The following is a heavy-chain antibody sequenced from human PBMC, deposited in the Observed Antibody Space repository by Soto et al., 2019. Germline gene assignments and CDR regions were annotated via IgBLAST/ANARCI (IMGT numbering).Heavy chain of an antibody. D-gene: IGHD3-22*01. Sequence: GGSLRLSCAASGFTFSSYSMNWVRQAPGKGLEWVSSISSSSSYIYYADSVKGRFTISRDNAKNSLYLQMNSLRAEDTAVYYCARSDRSMIVAGGAFDIWGQGTMVTVS. CDR2: ISSSSSYI. CDR1: GFTFSSYS. V-gene: IGHV3-21*01. J-gene: IGHJ3*02. CDR3: ARSDRSMIVAGGAFDI.